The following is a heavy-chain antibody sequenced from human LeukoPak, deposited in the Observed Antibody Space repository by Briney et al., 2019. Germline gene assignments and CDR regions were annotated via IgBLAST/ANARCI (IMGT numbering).Heavy chain of an antibody. J-gene: IGHJ6*03. CDR2: ISGSGGST. V-gene: IGHV3-23*01. D-gene: IGHD3-10*01. CDR1: GFTFSSYG. Sequence: GGSLRLSCAASGFTFSSYGMSWVRQAPGKGLEWVSAISGSGGSTYYADSVKGRFTISRDNSKNTLYLQMNSLRAEDTAVYYCAKGSGYYYYYMDVWGKGTTVTVSS. CDR3: AKGSGYYYYYMDV.